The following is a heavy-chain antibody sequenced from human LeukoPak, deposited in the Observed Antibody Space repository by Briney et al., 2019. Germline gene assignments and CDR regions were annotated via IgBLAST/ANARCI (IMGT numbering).Heavy chain of an antibody. Sequence: GGSLRLSCAASGFTFSSYSMNWVRQAPGKGLEWVSSISSSSSYIYYADSVKGRFTISRDNAKNSLYLQMNSLRAEDTAVYYCARDLDTAMVHDAFDIWGQGTMVTVSS. CDR3: ARDLDTAMVHDAFDI. V-gene: IGHV3-21*01. CDR2: ISSSSSYI. D-gene: IGHD5-18*01. CDR1: GFTFSSYS. J-gene: IGHJ3*02.